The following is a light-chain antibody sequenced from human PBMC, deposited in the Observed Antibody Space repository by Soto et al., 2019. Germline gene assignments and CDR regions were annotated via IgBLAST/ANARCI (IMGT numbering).Light chain of an antibody. CDR2: LGS. CDR3: MQALQTPMYT. Sequence: DIVMTQSPLSLPVTPGEPASISCRSSQSLLHSNGYNYLDWYLQKPGQSPQLLIYLGSNRASGVPDRFSASGSDTDFTLKISRVEAEDVGVYYCMQALQTPMYTFGQGTKLEIK. J-gene: IGKJ2*01. CDR1: QSLLHSNGYNY. V-gene: IGKV2-28*01.